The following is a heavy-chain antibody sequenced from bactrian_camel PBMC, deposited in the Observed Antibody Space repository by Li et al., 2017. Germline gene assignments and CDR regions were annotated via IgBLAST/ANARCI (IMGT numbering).Heavy chain of an antibody. Sequence: VQLVESGGGSVRPGGSLRLTCTASGYTYSSHGLDDALGWFRQAPGKKREGVASIDSNGSTNYAESVKGRFTISEDNAKHTLYLQMDSLKPEDTAMYYCAALTRSGLKPYRGSCDMLSQYNYWGQGTQVTVS. CDR3: AALTRSGLKPYRGSCDMLSQYNY. CDR1: GYTYSSHGLDDA. CDR2: IDSNGST. D-gene: IGHD6*01. V-gene: IGHV3S53*01. J-gene: IGHJ4*01.